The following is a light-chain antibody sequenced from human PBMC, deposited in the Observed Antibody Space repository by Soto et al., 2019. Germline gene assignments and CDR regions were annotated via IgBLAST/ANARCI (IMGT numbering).Light chain of an antibody. CDR3: CSYAGLNPCV. J-gene: IGLJ3*02. V-gene: IGLV2-23*01. Sequence: QSALTQPASVSGSPGQSITISCTGSNSNVGSYSLVSWFQQHPGTAPKLLIYEGTERPSGVSDRFSGSKSGTSASLTISGPQAEDDSDYYCCSYAGLNPCVFGGGTKLTVL. CDR2: EGT. CDR1: NSNVGSYSL.